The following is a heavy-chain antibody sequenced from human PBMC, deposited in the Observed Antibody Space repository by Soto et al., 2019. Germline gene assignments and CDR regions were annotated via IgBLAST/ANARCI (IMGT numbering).Heavy chain of an antibody. CDR1: GGTFSSYA. CDR2: IIPIFGTA. J-gene: IGHJ6*02. CDR3: ARDQRVIFQYDSYYYYGMDV. Sequence: ASVKVSCKASGGTFSSYAISWVRQAPGQGLEWMGGIIPIFGTANYAQKFQGRVTITTDESTSTAYMELSSLRSEDTAVYYCARDQRVIFQYDSYYYYGMDVWGQGTTVTVSS. D-gene: IGHD3-9*01. V-gene: IGHV1-69*05.